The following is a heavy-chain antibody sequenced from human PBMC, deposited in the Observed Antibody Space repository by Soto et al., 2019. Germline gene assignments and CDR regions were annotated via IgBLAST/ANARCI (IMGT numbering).Heavy chain of an antibody. V-gene: IGHV3-30-3*01. Sequence: GSLRLSCAASGFTFSSYAMHWVRQAPGKGLEWVAVISYDGSNKYYADSVKGRFTISRDNSKNTLYLQMNSLRAEDTAVYYCARDPLWGAAMVLWYFDLWGRGTLVTVSS. CDR2: ISYDGSNK. J-gene: IGHJ2*01. D-gene: IGHD5-18*01. CDR1: GFTFSSYA. CDR3: ARDPLWGAAMVLWYFDL.